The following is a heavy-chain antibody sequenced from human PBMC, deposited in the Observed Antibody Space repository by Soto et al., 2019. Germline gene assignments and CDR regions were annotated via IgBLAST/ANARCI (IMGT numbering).Heavy chain of an antibody. CDR3: ARPHGGSSGWDNWFDP. J-gene: IGHJ5*02. CDR2: IYYSGST. CDR1: GGSISSYY. V-gene: IGHV4-59*01. Sequence: SETLFLTCTVSGGSISSYYWSWIRQPPGKGLEWIGYIYYSGSTNYNPSLKSRVTISVDTSKNQFSLKLSSVTAADTAVYYCARPHGGSSGWDNWFDPWGQGTLVTVS. D-gene: IGHD6-25*01.